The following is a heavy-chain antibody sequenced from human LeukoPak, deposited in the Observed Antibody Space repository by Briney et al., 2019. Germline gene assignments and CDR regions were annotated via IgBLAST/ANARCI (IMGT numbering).Heavy chain of an antibody. V-gene: IGHV3-30-3*02. CDR3: AKFAPPGIRSGSYFR. J-gene: IGHJ4*02. CDR1: GFTFSSYA. Sequence: TGGSLRLSCAASGFTFSSYAMHWVRQAPGKGLEWVAVISYDGSNKYYADSVKGRFTVSRDNSKNTLYLQMNSLRAEDTAVYYCAKFAPPGIRSGSYFRWGQGTLVTVSS. CDR2: ISYDGSNK. D-gene: IGHD1-26*01.